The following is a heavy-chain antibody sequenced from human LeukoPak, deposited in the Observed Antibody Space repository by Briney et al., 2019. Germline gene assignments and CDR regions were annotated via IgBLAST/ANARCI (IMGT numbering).Heavy chain of an antibody. D-gene: IGHD3-3*01. Sequence: PSETLSLTCTVSGGSISSGDYYWSWIRQPPGKGLEWIGYIYYSGSTYYNPSLKSRVTISVDTSENQFSLKLSSVTAADTAVYYCARESRFLEWSADYWGQGTLVTVSS. J-gene: IGHJ4*02. CDR1: GGSISSGDYY. CDR3: ARESRFLEWSADY. CDR2: IYYSGST. V-gene: IGHV4-30-4*08.